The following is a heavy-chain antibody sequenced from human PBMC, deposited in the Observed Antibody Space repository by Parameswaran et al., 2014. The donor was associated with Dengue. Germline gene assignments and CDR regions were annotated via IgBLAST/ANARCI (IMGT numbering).Heavy chain of an antibody. D-gene: IGHD2-2*03. CDR3: ARTSLDSSYFDY. J-gene: IGHJ4*02. Sequence: WIRQPPGKGLEWVSYISSSSSYTNYADSVKGRFTISRDNAKNSLYLQMNSLRAEDTAVYYCARTSLDSSYFDYWGQGTLVTVSS. CDR2: ISSSSSYT. V-gene: IGHV3-11*03.